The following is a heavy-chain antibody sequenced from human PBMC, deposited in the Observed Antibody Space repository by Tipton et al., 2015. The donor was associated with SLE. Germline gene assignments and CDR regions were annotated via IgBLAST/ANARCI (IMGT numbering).Heavy chain of an antibody. CDR2: IYHSGST. D-gene: IGHD3-22*01. CDR3: ARDPYYYDSSGSPHSY. Sequence: TLSLTCAVSGFPISSGYYWGWIRQSPEKGLEWIGSIYHSGSTYYNPSLKSRVTISVDTSKNQFSLKLSSVTAADTAVYYCARDPYYYDSSGSPHSYWGQGTLVTVSS. J-gene: IGHJ4*02. CDR1: GFPISSGYY. V-gene: IGHV4-38-2*02.